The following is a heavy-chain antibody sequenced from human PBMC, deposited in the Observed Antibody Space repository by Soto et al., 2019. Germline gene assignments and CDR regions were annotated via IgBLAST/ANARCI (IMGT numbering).Heavy chain of an antibody. CDR3: ARDPGYSSGPLGMDV. CDR2: IWYDGSNK. V-gene: IGHV3-33*01. Sequence: GGSLRLSCAASGFTFSSYGMHWVRQAPGKGLEWVAVIWYDGSNKYYADSVKGRFTISRDNSKNTLYLQMNSLRAEDTAVYYCARDPGYSSGPLGMDVWGQGTTVTVSS. CDR1: GFTFSSYG. J-gene: IGHJ6*02. D-gene: IGHD5-18*01.